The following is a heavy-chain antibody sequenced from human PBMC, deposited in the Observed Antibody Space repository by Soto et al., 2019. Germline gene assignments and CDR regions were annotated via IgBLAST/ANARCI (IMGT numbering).Heavy chain of an antibody. CDR1: GASVSTNIAT. CDR2: TYYRSKWYN. Sequence: QVQLQQSGPGLVKPSQPLSLTCAISGASVSTNIATWDWLRQSPSLRLEWLGRTYYRSKWYNDYAVSVKGRITINPDTSNNQFPPQRNSVTPDDTSVYYCAILVGNSWLDSWHQGTLVTVSS. CDR3: AILVGNSWLDS. V-gene: IGHV6-1*01. D-gene: IGHD2-2*01. J-gene: IGHJ5*01.